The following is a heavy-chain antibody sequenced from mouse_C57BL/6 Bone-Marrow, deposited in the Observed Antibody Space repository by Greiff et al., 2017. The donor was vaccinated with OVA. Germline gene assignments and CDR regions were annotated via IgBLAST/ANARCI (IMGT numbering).Heavy chain of an antibody. Sequence: QVQLQQPGAELVKPGASVKLSCKASGYTFTSYWMPWVKQRPGQGLEWIGMIHPNSGSTNYNEKFKSKATLTVDKSSSTDYLQLSSLTSEDSAVYYYARSLLRGVFDYWGQGTTLTVSS. V-gene: IGHV1-64*01. CDR1: GYTFTSYW. J-gene: IGHJ2*01. CDR3: ARSLLRGVFDY. D-gene: IGHD1-2*01. CDR2: IHPNSGST.